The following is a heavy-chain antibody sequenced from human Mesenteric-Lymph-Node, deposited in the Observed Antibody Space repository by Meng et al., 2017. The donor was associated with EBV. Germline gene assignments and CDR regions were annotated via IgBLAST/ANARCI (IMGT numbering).Heavy chain of an antibody. CDR3: ARDLAGYGDYFLY. D-gene: IGHD4-17*01. V-gene: IGHV4-30-4*01. CDR1: GGSISSGDYY. Sequence: QVQLQESGPGLVKPSQTLSLTCAVSGGSISSGDYYWSWIRQPPGKGLERIGYIYYSGSTYYNSSLKSRVTILVDTSKNQFSLKLSSVTAADTAVYYCARDLAGYGDYFLYWGQGTLVTVSS. J-gene: IGHJ4*02. CDR2: IYYSGST.